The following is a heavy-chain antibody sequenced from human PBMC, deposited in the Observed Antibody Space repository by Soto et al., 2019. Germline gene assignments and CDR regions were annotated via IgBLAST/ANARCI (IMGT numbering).Heavy chain of an antibody. Sequence: HPGGSLRLSCAASGFTFDDYAMHWVRQAPGKGLEWVSVISWNSGSIGYADSVKGRFTISRDNAKNSLYLQMNSLRAEDTALYYCAKDFDARPPHLYDILTGYPTPPDYYYGMDVWGQGTTVTVSS. D-gene: IGHD3-9*01. CDR2: ISWNSGSI. J-gene: IGHJ6*02. CDR3: AKDFDARPPHLYDILTGYPTPPDYYYGMDV. CDR1: GFTFDDYA. V-gene: IGHV3-9*01.